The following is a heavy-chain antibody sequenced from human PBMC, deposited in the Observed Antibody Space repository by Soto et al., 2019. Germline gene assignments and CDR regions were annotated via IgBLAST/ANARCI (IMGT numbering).Heavy chain of an antibody. D-gene: IGHD3-10*01. CDR1: GFTFSSYG. CDR2: IWYDGSNK. Sequence: PGGSLRLSCSASGFTFSSYGMHWVRQAPGKGLEWVAVIWYDGSNKYYADSVKGRFTISRDNSKNTLYLQMNSLRAEDTAVYYCARDSGGSGNHYYYYYGMEVWGQGTTVTVSS. CDR3: ARDSGGSGNHYYYYYGMEV. J-gene: IGHJ6*02. V-gene: IGHV3-33*01.